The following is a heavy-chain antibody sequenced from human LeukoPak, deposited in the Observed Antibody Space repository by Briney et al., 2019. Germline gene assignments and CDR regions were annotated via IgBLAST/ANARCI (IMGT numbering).Heavy chain of an antibody. Sequence: ASVKVSCKVSGYTLTQLSMHWVRQAPAQGLEWMGGFDPDAGETIYAQRFQGGVTMTEDTSTDTAFMELSSLGSEDSAVYYCATDTSDNNDGFDIWGQGTTVTVSS. V-gene: IGHV1-24*01. J-gene: IGHJ3*02. CDR3: ATDTSDNNDGFDI. CDR2: FDPDAGET. CDR1: GYTLTQLS. D-gene: IGHD2/OR15-2a*01.